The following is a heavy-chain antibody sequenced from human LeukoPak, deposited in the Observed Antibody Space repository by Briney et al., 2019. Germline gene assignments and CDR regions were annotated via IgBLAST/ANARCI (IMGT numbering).Heavy chain of an antibody. CDR2: ITISGSST. Sequence: GGSLRLSCAASGFTFSDYYMNWIRQAPGKGLEWVSSITISGSSTYNADSVKGRFTISRDNAKNSLYLQMNSLRAEDTAVYYCARGSVVAANFDFWGQGTLVTVSS. V-gene: IGHV3-11*01. CDR1: GFTFSDYY. CDR3: ARGSVVAANFDF. D-gene: IGHD2-15*01. J-gene: IGHJ4*02.